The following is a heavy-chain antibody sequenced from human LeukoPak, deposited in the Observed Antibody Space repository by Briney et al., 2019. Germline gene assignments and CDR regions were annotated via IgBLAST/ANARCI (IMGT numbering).Heavy chain of an antibody. Sequence: GGSLRLSCAASGFTFSSYSMNWVRQAPGKGLEWVSYISSSGSTKYYADSVKGRFTISRDNAQNSLYLQMNSLRDEDTAVHYCAIEGYCSGGTCYTNWFDTWGQGTLVTVSS. CDR3: AIEGYCSGGTCYTNWFDT. J-gene: IGHJ5*02. CDR2: ISSSGSTK. V-gene: IGHV3-48*02. D-gene: IGHD2-15*01. CDR1: GFTFSSYS.